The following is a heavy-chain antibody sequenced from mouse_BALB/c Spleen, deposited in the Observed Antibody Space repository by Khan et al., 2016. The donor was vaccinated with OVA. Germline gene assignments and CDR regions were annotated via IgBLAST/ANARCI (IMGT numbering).Heavy chain of an antibody. V-gene: IGHV1-4*01. J-gene: IGHJ3*01. CDR2: INPSSGYT. D-gene: IGHD2-14*01. CDR1: GYTFTSYT. Sequence: QVQLKESGTELARPGASVKMSCKASGYTFTSYTMHWVKQRPGQGLEWIGYINPSSGYTNYNQKFKDKATLTADKSSITAYMPLSSLTSEDSAIYYCAREGAYYRSDGWFAYWGQGTLVTVSA. CDR3: AREGAYYRSDGWFAY.